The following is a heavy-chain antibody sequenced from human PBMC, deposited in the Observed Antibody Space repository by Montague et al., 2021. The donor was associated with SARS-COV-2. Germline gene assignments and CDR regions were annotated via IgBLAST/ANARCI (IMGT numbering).Heavy chain of an antibody. J-gene: IGHJ2*01. CDR3: ARLRSSSNWYFDL. V-gene: IGHV4-31*03. CDR1: GGSISSGGYY. CDR2: IYYSGCT. Sequence: TLSLTCTVSGGSISSGGYYWSWIRQHPGKGLEWIGYIYYSGCTYYSPSLKSRVTISVDTSKNQFSLKLSSVTAADTAVYYCARLRSSSNWYFDLWGRGTLVTVSS. D-gene: IGHD6-6*01.